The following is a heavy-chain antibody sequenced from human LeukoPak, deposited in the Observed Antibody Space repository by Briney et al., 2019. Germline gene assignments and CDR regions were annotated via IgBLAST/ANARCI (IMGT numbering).Heavy chain of an antibody. CDR3: ARYSSSSGGASYYLDY. Sequence: GGSLRLSCTASGFTLRNYWMHWVRQVPGKRLVWASRISGDGSVTNYADSVQGRFTIYRDNAKNLLYLQINSLRSEDTAVYYCARYSSSSGGASYYLDYWGHGTLVTVSS. CDR1: GFTLRNYW. V-gene: IGHV3-74*01. J-gene: IGHJ4*01. CDR2: ISGDGSVT. D-gene: IGHD6-6*01.